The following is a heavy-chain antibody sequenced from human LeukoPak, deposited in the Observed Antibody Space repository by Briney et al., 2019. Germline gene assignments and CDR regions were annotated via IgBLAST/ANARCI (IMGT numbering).Heavy chain of an antibody. V-gene: IGHV3-7*01. Sequence: GGSLRLSCAASGFTLSSYWMSWVRQAPGKGLEWVANIKQDGSDKYYVDSVKGRFTISRDNAKNSLSLQMNSLRAEDTAVYYCARASAVAGTRDYWGQGTLVTVSS. CDR1: GFTLSSYW. J-gene: IGHJ4*02. D-gene: IGHD6-19*01. CDR2: IKQDGSDK. CDR3: ARASAVAGTRDY.